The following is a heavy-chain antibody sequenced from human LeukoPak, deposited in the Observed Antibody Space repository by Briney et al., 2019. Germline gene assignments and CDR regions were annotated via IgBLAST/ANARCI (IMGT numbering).Heavy chain of an antibody. Sequence: SETLSLTCTVSGGSISSYYWSWIRQPPGKGLEWIGYIYYSGSANYNPSLKSRVTISVDTSKNQFSLKLSSVTAADTAVYYCARVAGHFDYWGQGTLVTVSS. CDR1: GGSISSYY. CDR2: IYYSGSA. V-gene: IGHV4-59*01. CDR3: ARVAGHFDY. J-gene: IGHJ4*02. D-gene: IGHD6-13*01.